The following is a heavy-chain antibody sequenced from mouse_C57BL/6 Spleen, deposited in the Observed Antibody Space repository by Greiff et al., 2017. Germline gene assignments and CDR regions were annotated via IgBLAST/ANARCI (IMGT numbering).Heavy chain of an antibody. CDR1: GYTFTSYW. D-gene: IGHD1-2*01. CDR2: IDPSDSYT. CDR3: ARGTTASFDY. V-gene: IGHV1-69*01. Sequence: QVHVKQPGAELVMPGASVKLSCKASGYTFTSYWMHWVKQRPGQGLEWIGEIDPSDSYTNYNQKFKGKSTLTVDKSSSTAYMQLSSLTSEDSAVYYCARGTTASFDYWGQGTTLTVSS. J-gene: IGHJ2*01.